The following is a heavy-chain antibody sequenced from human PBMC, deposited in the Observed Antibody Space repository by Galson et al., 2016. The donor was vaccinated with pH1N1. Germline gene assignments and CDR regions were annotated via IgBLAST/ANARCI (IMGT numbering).Heavy chain of an antibody. J-gene: IGHJ6*02. Sequence: SLRLSCAVSGFIFSDYHMDWVRQAPGKGLEWVGRSKKKVNSYSTEYATSVEGRFIISRDESQNSMYLQMSYLRLEDTAVYFCSRVLEGGVDVWGQGTTVIVSS. CDR3: SRVLEGGVDV. CDR2: SKKKVNSYST. CDR1: GFIFSDYH. V-gene: IGHV3-72*01.